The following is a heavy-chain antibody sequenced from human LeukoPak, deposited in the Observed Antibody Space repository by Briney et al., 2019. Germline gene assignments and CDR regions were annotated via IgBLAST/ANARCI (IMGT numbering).Heavy chain of an antibody. CDR3: AREMSMFVNAFDL. CDR1: GFTFSSYA. V-gene: IGHV3-23*01. D-gene: IGHD3-10*02. J-gene: IGHJ3*01. Sequence: PGGSLRLSCATSGFTFSSYAMSWVRQAPGKGLEWVSDIRGSGGNKYYADSVRGRFTISRDNSKNTVYLQMNSLRVEDTSVYYCAREMSMFVNAFDLWGEGTLVTVTS. CDR2: IRGSGGNK.